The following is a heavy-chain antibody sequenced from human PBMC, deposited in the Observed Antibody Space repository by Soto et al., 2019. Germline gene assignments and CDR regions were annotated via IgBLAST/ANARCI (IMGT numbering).Heavy chain of an antibody. CDR1: GFTFDDYA. Sequence: EVQLVESGGGLVQPGRSLRLSCAASGFTFDDYAMHWVRQAPGKGLEWVSGISWNSGSIDYADSVKGRFTISRDNAKDSLYLQMNSLRAEDTALYYCAKDKGYHFDYWGQGTLVTVSS. J-gene: IGHJ4*02. V-gene: IGHV3-9*01. CDR3: AKDKGYHFDY. D-gene: IGHD5-12*01. CDR2: ISWNSGSI.